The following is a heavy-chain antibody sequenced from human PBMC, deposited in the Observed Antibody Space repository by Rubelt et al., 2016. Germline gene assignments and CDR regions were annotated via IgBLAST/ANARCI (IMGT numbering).Heavy chain of an antibody. CDR3: ARIPGSGSSEINWFDP. CDR1: GYSFTSYW. Sequence: EVQLVQSGAEVKKPGESLRISCKGSGYSFTSYWISWVRQMPGKGLEWMGRIDPSDSYTNYSPSSQGHVTVAAEKSISTAYRQWSSLKASDTAMYYCARIPGSGSSEINWFDPWGQGTLVTVSS. V-gene: IGHV5-10-1*03. CDR2: IDPSDSYT. J-gene: IGHJ5*02. D-gene: IGHD3-10*01.